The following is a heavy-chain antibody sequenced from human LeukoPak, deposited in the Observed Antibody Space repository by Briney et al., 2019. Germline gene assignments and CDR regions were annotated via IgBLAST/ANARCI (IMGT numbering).Heavy chain of an antibody. CDR2: IYSGGGT. D-gene: IGHD1-26*01. J-gene: IGHJ4*02. CDR3: ARDAGATIPFDY. V-gene: IGHV3-66*01. Sequence: GGSLRLSCAASGFTVSSNYMSWVRQAPGKGLEWVSVIYSGGGTYYADSVKGRFTISRDNSKNTLYLQMNSLRAEDTAVYYCARDAGATIPFDYWGQGTLVTVSS. CDR1: GFTVSSNY.